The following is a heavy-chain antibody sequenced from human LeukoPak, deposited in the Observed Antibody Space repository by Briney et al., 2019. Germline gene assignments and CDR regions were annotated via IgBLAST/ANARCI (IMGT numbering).Heavy chain of an antibody. CDR3: ARNFYASSGYYLDDFYFDF. V-gene: IGHV4-39*07. Sequence: SETLSLTCTVSGASIISDTYYWGWIRQPPGKGLEWIGSIYYSGSTYYSPSLKSRVTMSVDTSTNQFSLKLISVTAADTALYYCARNFYASSGYYLDDFYFDFWGQGTLVTVSS. CDR1: GASIISDTYY. CDR2: IYYSGST. D-gene: IGHD3-22*01. J-gene: IGHJ4*02.